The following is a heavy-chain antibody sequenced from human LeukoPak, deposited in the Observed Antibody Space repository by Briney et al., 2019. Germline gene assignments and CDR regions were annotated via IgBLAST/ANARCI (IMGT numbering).Heavy chain of an antibody. J-gene: IGHJ5*02. V-gene: IGHV1-2*02. D-gene: IGHD3-16*01. CDR2: INPNSGDT. CDR3: ARDEYVLTSFDP. Sequence: ASVKVSCKASGYTFTAYYMHWVRLAPGQGLEWMGWINPNSGDTNYAQKFQGRVTLTRDTSISTAHMELSRLRSDDTAVYYCARDEYVLTSFDPWGQGTLVTVSS. CDR1: GYTFTAYY.